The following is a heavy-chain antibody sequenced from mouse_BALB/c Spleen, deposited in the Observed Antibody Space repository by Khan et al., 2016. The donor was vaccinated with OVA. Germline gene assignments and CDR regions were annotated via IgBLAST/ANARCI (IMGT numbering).Heavy chain of an antibody. D-gene: IGHD2-3*01. CDR2: IWSDGST. CDR3: ARWFDGYSSLYAMDY. V-gene: IGHV2-6*02. Sequence: QVQLKESEPGLVAPSQSLSITCTVSGFSLTSYGVHWVRQPPGKGLEWLVVIWSDGSTNYNSVLKSRLSISKDNSKSQVFLKMNSLQTDDTAIYYCARWFDGYSSLYAMDYWGQGTSVTGSS. J-gene: IGHJ4*01. CDR1: GFSLTSYG.